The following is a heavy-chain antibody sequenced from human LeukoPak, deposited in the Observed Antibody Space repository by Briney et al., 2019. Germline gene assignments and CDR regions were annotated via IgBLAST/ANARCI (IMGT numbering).Heavy chain of an antibody. CDR1: GGTFSSYA. CDR2: IIPIFGTA. D-gene: IGHD2-15*01. V-gene: IGHV1-69*06. J-gene: IGHJ3*02. CDR3: AREGEFGSGGSRTWGTDAFDI. Sequence: EASVKVSCKASGGTFSSYAISWVRQAPGQGLEWMGGIIPIFGTANYAQKFQGRVTITADKSTSTAYMELSSLRSEDTAVYYCAREGEFGSGGSRTWGTDAFDIWGQGTMVTVSS.